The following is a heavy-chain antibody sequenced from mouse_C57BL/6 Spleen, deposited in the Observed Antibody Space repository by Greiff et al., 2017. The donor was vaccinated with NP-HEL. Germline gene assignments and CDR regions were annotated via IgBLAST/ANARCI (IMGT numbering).Heavy chain of an antibody. Sequence: VQLQQSGAELVRPGASVTLSCKASGYTFTDYEMHWVKQTPVHGLEWIGAIDPETGGTAYNQKFKGKAILTADKSSRTAYMELRSLTSEDSAVYYCTPGFAYWGQGTLVTVSA. CDR3: TPGFAY. J-gene: IGHJ3*01. CDR1: GYTFTDYE. CDR2: IDPETGGT. V-gene: IGHV1-15*01.